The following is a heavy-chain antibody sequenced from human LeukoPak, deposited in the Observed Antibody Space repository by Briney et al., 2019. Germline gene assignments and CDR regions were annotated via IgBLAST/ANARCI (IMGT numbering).Heavy chain of an antibody. V-gene: IGHV3-7*05. CDR2: IKQDGSEK. CDR3: ARDPYSSTWSYGMDV. D-gene: IGHD6-13*01. CDR1: GFTFSTYW. J-gene: IGHJ6*02. Sequence: PGGSLRLSCAASGFTFSTYWMSWVRQAPGKGLEWVANIKQDGSEKVYVDSVKGRFTISRDNAQNSLFLQMNALRAGDTAVYYCARDPYSSTWSYGMDVWGQGTTVTVSS.